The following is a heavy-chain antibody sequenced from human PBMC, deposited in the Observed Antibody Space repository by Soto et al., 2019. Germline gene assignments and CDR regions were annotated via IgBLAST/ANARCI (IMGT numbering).Heavy chain of an antibody. CDR3: ARDLHWAFDY. V-gene: IGHV3-11*04. CDR2: ISTSDSAV. D-gene: IGHD7-27*01. J-gene: IGHJ4*02. Sequence: GSLRLSCAASGFTFSDYYMSWIRQAPGKGLEWVAYISTSDSAVYYTDSVKGRFTISGDNPKNSLYLQMNSLRAEDTAVYYCARDLHWAFDYWGQGTLVTVSS. CDR1: GFTFSDYY.